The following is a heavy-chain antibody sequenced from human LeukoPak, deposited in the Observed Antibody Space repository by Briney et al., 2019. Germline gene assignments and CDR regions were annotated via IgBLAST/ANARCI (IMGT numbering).Heavy chain of an antibody. CDR3: ARAQFGYCSSTSCSGGMDV. Sequence: SETLSLTCAVSGGSISSGGYSWSWIRQPPGKGLEWIGYIYYSGSTNYNPSLKSRVTISVDTSKNQFSLKLSSVTAADTAVYYCARAQFGYCSSTSCSGGMDVWGQGATVTVSS. CDR2: IYYSGST. J-gene: IGHJ6*02. CDR1: GGSISSGGYS. V-gene: IGHV4-61*08. D-gene: IGHD2-2*01.